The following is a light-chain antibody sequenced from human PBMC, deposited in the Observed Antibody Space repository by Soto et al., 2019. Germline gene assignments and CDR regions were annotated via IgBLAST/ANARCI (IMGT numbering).Light chain of an antibody. J-gene: IGKJ4*01. V-gene: IGKV3-20*01. CDR1: QSVNSN. CDR3: QQYSRSRLT. CDR2: GAS. Sequence: EIVMTQSPATLSVSPGERATLSCRASQSVNSNLAWYQQIPGQAPRLLIYGASSRATGVPDRFSGSGSATDFTLTISRLEPEDFAVYYCQQYSRSRLTFGGGTKVDI.